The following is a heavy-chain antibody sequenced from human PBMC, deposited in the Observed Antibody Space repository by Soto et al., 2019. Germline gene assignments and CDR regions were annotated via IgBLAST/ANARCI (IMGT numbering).Heavy chain of an antibody. Sequence: PSETLSLTCAVYGESFDSYYYWTWLRQPPGKGLEWIGEVYHNRGTNYNPSLKSRVTISEDWSKNQFSLRLTSVTAADTAVYYCATDRNGWLRFDYWGQGTLVTVSS. D-gene: IGHD5-12*01. CDR2: VYHNRGT. V-gene: IGHV4-34*01. CDR1: GESFDSYYY. CDR3: ATDRNGWLRFDY. J-gene: IGHJ4*02.